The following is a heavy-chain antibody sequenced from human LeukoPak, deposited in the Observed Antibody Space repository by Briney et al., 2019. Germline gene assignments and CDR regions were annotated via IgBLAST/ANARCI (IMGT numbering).Heavy chain of an antibody. Sequence: GASVKVSCKASGGTFSSYAISWVRQAPGQGLEWMGGIIPIFGTANYAQKFQGRVTITADESTSTAYMELSSLGSEDTAVYYCARGYCSGGSCLGYYYYMDVWGKGTTVTISS. D-gene: IGHD2-15*01. V-gene: IGHV1-69*13. CDR3: ARGYCSGGSCLGYYYYMDV. CDR1: GGTFSSYA. J-gene: IGHJ6*03. CDR2: IIPIFGTA.